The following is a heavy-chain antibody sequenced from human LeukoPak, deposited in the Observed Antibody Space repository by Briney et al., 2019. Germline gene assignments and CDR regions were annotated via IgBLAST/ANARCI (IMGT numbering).Heavy chain of an antibody. J-gene: IGHJ5*02. D-gene: IGHD4-17*01. CDR1: GGPISSYQ. Sequence: SETLSLTCTVSGGPISSYQWSWIRQPPGKGLEWIGYIYYTGSTNYHPSLKSRITISLDTSKNQFSLKLSSVTAADTAVYYCARRTTVTPNWFDPWGQGTLVTVFS. CDR2: IYYTGST. CDR3: ARRTTVTPNWFDP. V-gene: IGHV4-59*08.